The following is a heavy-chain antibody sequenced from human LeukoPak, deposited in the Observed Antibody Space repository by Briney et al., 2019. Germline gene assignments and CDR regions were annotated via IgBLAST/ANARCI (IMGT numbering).Heavy chain of an antibody. Sequence: GESLKISCKGSGYSFTNYWIGWVRQMPGEGLEWMGIIYPGDSDTRYNPSFQGQVTISADKSISTTYLQWSSLKASDTAMYYCARDRLPYSNSLIRGFDPWGQGTLVTVSS. CDR3: ARDRLPYSNSLIRGFDP. V-gene: IGHV5-51*01. CDR1: GYSFTNYW. J-gene: IGHJ5*02. D-gene: IGHD2/OR15-2a*01. CDR2: IYPGDSDT.